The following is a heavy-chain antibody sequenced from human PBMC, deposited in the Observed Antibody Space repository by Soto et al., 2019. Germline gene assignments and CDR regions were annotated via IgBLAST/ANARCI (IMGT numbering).Heavy chain of an antibody. D-gene: IGHD2-2*01. CDR1: GGSISSSSYY. Sequence: SETLSLTCTVSGGSISSSSYYWGWIRQPPGKGLEWIGSIYYSGSTYYNPSLKSRGTISVDTSKNQFSLKLSSVTAADTAVYYCARQYQLLSGLDYWGQGTLVTVSS. V-gene: IGHV4-39*01. CDR2: IYYSGST. CDR3: ARQYQLLSGLDY. J-gene: IGHJ4*02.